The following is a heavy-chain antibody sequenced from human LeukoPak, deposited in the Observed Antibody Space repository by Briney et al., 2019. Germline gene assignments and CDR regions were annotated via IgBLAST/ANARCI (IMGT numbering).Heavy chain of an antibody. V-gene: IGHV3-21*01. Sequence: GGSLRLSCAASGFTFSSYRMNWVRQAPGKGLEWVSSISSSSSYIYYADSVKGRFNISRDNAKNSLYLQINSLRAEDTAVYYCARDLLLGYCSGGSCYSDYWGQGTLVTVSS. CDR1: GFTFSSYR. D-gene: IGHD2-15*01. J-gene: IGHJ4*02. CDR2: ISSSSSYI. CDR3: ARDLLLGYCSGGSCYSDY.